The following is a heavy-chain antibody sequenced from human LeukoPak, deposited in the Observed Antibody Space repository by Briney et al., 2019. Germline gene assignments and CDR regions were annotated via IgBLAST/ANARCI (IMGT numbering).Heavy chain of an antibody. CDR3: AKDSVWGSYRPTQIDY. J-gene: IGHJ4*02. CDR2: ISSSGSTI. V-gene: IGHV3-11*01. CDR1: GFTFSDYY. D-gene: IGHD3-16*02. Sequence: PGGSLRLSCAASGFTFSDYYMSWIRQAPGKGLEWVSYISSSGSTIYYADSVKGRFTISRDNSKNTLYLQMNSLRAEDTAVYYCAKDSVWGSYRPTQIDYWGQGTLVTVSS.